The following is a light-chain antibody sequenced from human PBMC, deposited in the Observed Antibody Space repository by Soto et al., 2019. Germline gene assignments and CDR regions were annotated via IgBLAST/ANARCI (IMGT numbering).Light chain of an antibody. J-gene: IGKJ1*01. CDR3: QQYGRSPPWT. V-gene: IGKV3-20*01. CDR2: GAS. CDR1: QSVTSTY. Sequence: EIVWTQYPGTLSLSPGEGATLSCRASQSVTSTYLAWYQQKPGQAPRLLMYGASTRATGIPDRFSGSGSGTDFTLTISRLEPEDFAVYYCQQYGRSPPWTFGQRTIVDI.